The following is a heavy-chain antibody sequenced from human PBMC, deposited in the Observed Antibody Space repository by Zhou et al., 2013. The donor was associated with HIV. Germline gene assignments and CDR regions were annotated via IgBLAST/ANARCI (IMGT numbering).Heavy chain of an antibody. V-gene: IGHV1-69*05. CDR1: GGTFSSYA. Sequence: QVQLVQSGAEVKKPGSSVKVSCKASGGTFSSYAISWVRQAPGQGLEWMGGIIPIFGTANYAQKFQGRVTITTDESTNTAYVELSSLRSEDTAMYYCAIKGSEDRGWFDPWGQGTLVTVSS. J-gene: IGHJ5*02. CDR3: AIKGSEDRGWFDP. CDR2: IIPIFGTA. D-gene: IGHD1-26*01.